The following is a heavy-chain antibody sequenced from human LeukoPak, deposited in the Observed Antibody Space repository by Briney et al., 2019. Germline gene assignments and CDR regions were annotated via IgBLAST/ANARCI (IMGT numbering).Heavy chain of an antibody. Sequence: GASVKVSCTASGYTFTGYYMHWVRQAPGQGLEWMGWINPNSGGTNYAQKFQGRVTMTRDTSISTDYMELSRLRSDDTAVYYCARVCSGSSTSCYDTTDAFDIWGQGTMVTVSS. V-gene: IGHV1-2*02. D-gene: IGHD2-2*01. CDR2: INPNSGGT. CDR3: ARVCSGSSTSCYDTTDAFDI. CDR1: GYTFTGYY. J-gene: IGHJ3*02.